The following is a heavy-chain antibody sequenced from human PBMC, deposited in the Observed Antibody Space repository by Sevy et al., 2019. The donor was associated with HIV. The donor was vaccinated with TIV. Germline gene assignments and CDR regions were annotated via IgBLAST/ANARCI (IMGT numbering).Heavy chain of an antibody. CDR2: ISGSGGSGDKT. CDR1: GFTFSNYA. D-gene: IGHD3-22*01. V-gene: IGHV3-23*01. J-gene: IGHJ4*02. Sequence: GGSLRLSCAASGFTFSNYAMNWVRQAPGKGLEWVSGISGSGGSGDKTNYADSVKGRFTISRDDSKNSLYLQLNSLRAEDTAIYYYARKYGSSGYFDYWGQGTLVTVSS. CDR3: ARKYGSSGYFDY.